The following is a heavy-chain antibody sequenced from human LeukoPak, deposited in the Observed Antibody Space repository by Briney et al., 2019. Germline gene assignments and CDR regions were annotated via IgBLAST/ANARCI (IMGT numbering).Heavy chain of an antibody. D-gene: IGHD3-22*01. V-gene: IGHV1-69*13. CDR3: ARDSHMYYYDSSGYYYYMDV. CDR1: GGTFSSYA. J-gene: IGHJ6*03. CDR2: IIPIFGTA. Sequence: WASVTVSCKASGGTFSSYAISWVRQAPGQGLEWMGGIIPIFGTANYAQKFQGRVTITADESTSTAYMELSSLRSEDTAVYYCARDSHMYYYDSSGYYYYMDVWGKGTTVTISS.